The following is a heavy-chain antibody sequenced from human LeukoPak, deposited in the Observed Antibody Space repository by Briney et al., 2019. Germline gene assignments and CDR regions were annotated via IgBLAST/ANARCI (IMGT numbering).Heavy chain of an antibody. V-gene: IGHV1-69*04. CDR2: IIPILGIA. Sequence: ASVKVSCKASGGIFSSYTISWVRQAPGQGLEWMGRIIPILGIANYAQKFQGRVTITADKSTSTAYMELSSLRSEDTAVYYCARERYCSSASCYSAPGYINYWGQGTLVTVSS. D-gene: IGHD2-2*01. J-gene: IGHJ4*02. CDR3: ARERYCSSASCYSAPGYINY. CDR1: GGIFSSYT.